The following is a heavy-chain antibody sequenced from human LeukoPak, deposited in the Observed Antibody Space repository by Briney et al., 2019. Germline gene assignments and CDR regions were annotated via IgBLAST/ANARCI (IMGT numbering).Heavy chain of an antibody. CDR2: IWYDGSNK. CDR3: AKGRYYDSSGYWDLSYYFGY. Sequence: GGSLRLSCAASGFTFSYYGMHWVRQAPGKGLEWVASIWYDGSNKYYADSVKGRFTISRDNSKNTLYLQMNSLRAEDTAVYYCAKGRYYDSSGYWDLSYYFGYWGQGTLATVSS. J-gene: IGHJ4*02. D-gene: IGHD3-22*01. V-gene: IGHV3-30*02. CDR1: GFTFSYYG.